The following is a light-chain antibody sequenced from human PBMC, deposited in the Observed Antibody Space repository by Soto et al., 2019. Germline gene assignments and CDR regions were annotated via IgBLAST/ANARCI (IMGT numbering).Light chain of an antibody. Sequence: DIPMTQSPSSLSASVGDTVTITCRASQSIGKHLNWYQQEPGEAPKFLIYSVSSLRSGVPSRFSGSGSGTDFTLTINSLQPEDFATYYCQQGYSSAITFGQGTRLEI. CDR1: QSIGKH. V-gene: IGKV1-39*01. CDR3: QQGYSSAIT. CDR2: SVS. J-gene: IGKJ5*01.